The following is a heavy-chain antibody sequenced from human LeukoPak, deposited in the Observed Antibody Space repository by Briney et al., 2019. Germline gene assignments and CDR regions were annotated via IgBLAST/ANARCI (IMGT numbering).Heavy chain of an antibody. V-gene: IGHV3-48*01. Sequence: GGSLRLSGAASRFTFSNYGVNWVRQAPGKGREWVSYINSRSSTIYYADSVRGRFTISRDNAKNSLYLQMNSLKAEDTAIYYCAREVGTPQAFDIWGQGTMVTVSS. CDR2: INSRSSTI. CDR3: AREVGTPQAFDI. CDR1: RFTFSNYG. J-gene: IGHJ3*02. D-gene: IGHD1-26*01.